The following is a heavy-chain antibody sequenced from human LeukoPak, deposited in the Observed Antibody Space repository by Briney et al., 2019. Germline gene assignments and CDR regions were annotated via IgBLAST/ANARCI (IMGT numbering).Heavy chain of an antibody. CDR2: MNPNSGNT. Sequence: GASVTVSCKASGYTFTSYDINWVRQAAGQGLEWMGWMNPNSGNTGYAQKFQGRVTMTRNTSISTAYMELSSLRSEDTAVYYCARGAYYYDSSGYYYPGGFDYWGQGTLVTVSS. D-gene: IGHD3-22*01. V-gene: IGHV1-8*01. J-gene: IGHJ4*02. CDR3: ARGAYYYDSSGYYYPGGFDY. CDR1: GYTFTSYD.